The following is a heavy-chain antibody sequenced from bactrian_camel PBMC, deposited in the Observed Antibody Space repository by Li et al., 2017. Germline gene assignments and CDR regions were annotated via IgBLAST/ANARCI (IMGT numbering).Heavy chain of an antibody. V-gene: IGHV3S9*01. Sequence: VQLVESGGGSVQAGGSLRLSCVVSGLPHSEHCMAWFRQVPGKEREGVASIDADGNTDYVESVKGRFTISKDNAKNTLYLQMNSLKPDDTAMYYCAAERTPHCKAAFQGLGLILAFTVGGHGTQVTVS. CDR1: GLPHSEHC. J-gene: IGHJ4*01. CDR3: AAERTPHCKAAFQGLGLILAFTV. CDR2: IDADGNT. D-gene: IGHD1*01.